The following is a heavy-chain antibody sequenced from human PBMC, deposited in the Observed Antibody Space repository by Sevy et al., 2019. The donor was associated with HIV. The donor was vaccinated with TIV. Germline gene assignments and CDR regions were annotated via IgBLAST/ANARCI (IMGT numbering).Heavy chain of an antibody. Sequence: GGSLRLSCAASGFTVNSDYMSWVRQAPGKGLEWVSVVYSGGTTYYADSVKGRFTNSRDNSKNILYLQMNSLRAEDMAVYYCARHISFGELGSWFDPWGQGTLVTVSS. V-gene: IGHV3-53*01. J-gene: IGHJ5*02. CDR3: ARHISFGELGSWFDP. D-gene: IGHD3-10*01. CDR1: GFTVNSDY. CDR2: VYSGGTT.